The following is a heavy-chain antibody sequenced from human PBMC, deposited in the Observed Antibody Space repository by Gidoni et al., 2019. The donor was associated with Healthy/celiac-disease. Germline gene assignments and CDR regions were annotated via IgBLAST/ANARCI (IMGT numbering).Heavy chain of an antibody. D-gene: IGHD6-19*01. V-gene: IGHV3-23*01. Sequence: EVQLLESGGGLVQPGGSLRLSCAASGFTFRSYALSWVRHAPGKGLEWVSDSRGSGGSKYYADSVKGRFTIYRDNSKNTLYLQMNSLRAEDTAVYYCAKNKYGLAGIAVLGGYMDVWGKGTTVTVSS. CDR2: SRGSGGSK. CDR1: GFTFRSYA. J-gene: IGHJ6*03. CDR3: AKNKYGLAGIAVLGGYMDV.